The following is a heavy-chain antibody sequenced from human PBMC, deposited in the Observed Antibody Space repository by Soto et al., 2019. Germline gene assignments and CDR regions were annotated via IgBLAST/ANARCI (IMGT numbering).Heavy chain of an antibody. V-gene: IGHV4-30-2*01. J-gene: IGHJ4*02. D-gene: IGHD5-12*01. CDR3: ARVAHSGFEYFFDS. CDR1: GASISSGDYS. CDR2: IHHGGTP. Sequence: PSETLSLTCAVSGASISSGDYSWSWVRQPPGKGLEWTGHIHHGGTPYYKASLKSRVTISQDRSKNQFSLSLSSVTAADTAMYFCARVAHSGFEYFFDSWGQGILVTVSS.